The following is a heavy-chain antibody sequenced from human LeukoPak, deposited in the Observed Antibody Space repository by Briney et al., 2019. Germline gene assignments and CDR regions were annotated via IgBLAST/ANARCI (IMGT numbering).Heavy chain of an antibody. D-gene: IGHD2-15*01. V-gene: IGHV3-15*01. J-gene: IGHJ4*02. Sequence: GGSLRLSCAASGFTFSTYWMSWVRQAPGKGLEWLGRIKGKVDGGTTDYAAPVKGRFTISRDDSKNTLYLHMSSLKPEDTAVYYCTTFAAVDNSYFDFWGQGTLVTVSS. CDR1: GFTFSTYW. CDR2: IKGKVDGGTT. CDR3: TTFAAVDNSYFDF.